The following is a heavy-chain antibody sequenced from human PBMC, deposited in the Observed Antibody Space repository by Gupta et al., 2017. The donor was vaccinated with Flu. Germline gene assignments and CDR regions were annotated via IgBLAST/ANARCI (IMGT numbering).Heavy chain of an antibody. V-gene: IGHV1-69*01. CDR3: ARKSGGHCSGGTCYSFDD. J-gene: IGHJ4*02. D-gene: IGHD2-15*01. CDR1: GVTFNSYP. CDR2: IIPVFGPT. Sequence: QVQLVQSGAEMKKPGSSVKVSCKASGVTFNSYPINWVRQAPGQGLEWMGGIIPVFGPTNYAQKFQGRVTITADESTNTAYMEISSLRSEDTAVYYCARKSGGHCSGGTCYSFDDGGQGNLVTVAS.